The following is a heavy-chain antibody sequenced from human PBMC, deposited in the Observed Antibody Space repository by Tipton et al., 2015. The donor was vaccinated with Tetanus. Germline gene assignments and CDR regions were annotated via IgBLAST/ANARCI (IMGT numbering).Heavy chain of an antibody. CDR2: IYYNGNA. CDR1: RGSMNSGTFY. Sequence: TLSLTCTVSRGSMNSGTFYWDWIRQSPGKGLEWLGNIYYNGNALENPSLKGRVTLSLDRSKNQFSLKLTAGTAADTAVYYCARSADNWFDPWGQGILVTVSS. V-gene: IGHV4-39*01. CDR3: ARSADNWFDP. J-gene: IGHJ5*02.